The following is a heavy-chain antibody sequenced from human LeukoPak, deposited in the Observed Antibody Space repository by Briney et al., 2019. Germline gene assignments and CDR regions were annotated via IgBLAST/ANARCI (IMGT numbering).Heavy chain of an antibody. D-gene: IGHD3-10*01. CDR3: ARVLLWFGEGGWFDP. V-gene: IGHV4-39*07. CDR1: GGSISSGDYY. J-gene: IGHJ5*02. Sequence: SETLSLTCTVSGGSISSGDYYWSWIRQPPGKGLEWIGSIYHSGSTYYNPSLKSRVTISVDTSKNQFSLKLSSVNAADTAVYYCARVLLWFGEGGWFDPWGQGTLATVSS. CDR2: IYHSGST.